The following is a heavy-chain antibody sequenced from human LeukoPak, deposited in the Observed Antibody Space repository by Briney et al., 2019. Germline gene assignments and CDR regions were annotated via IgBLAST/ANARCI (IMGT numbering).Heavy chain of an antibody. Sequence: SETLSLTCAVSGYSISSGYYWGWIRQPPGKGLEWIGYIYYSGSTYYNPSLKSRVTISVDTSKNQFSLKLSSVTAADTAVYYCASRGATDDSSGYFDYWGQGTLVTVSS. CDR2: IYYSGST. CDR1: GYSISSGYY. D-gene: IGHD3-22*01. J-gene: IGHJ4*02. CDR3: ASRGATDDSSGYFDY. V-gene: IGHV4-38-2*01.